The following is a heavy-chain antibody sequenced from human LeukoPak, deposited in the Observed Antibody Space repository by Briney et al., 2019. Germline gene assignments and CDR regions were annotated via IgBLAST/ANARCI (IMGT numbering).Heavy chain of an antibody. V-gene: IGHV1-46*01. CDR2: SIPSGGST. D-gene: IGHD3-22*01. Sequence: ASVKVSCKASGYTFTSYYMHWVRQAPGQGLEWMGISIPSGGSTTYAQKFQGRVTMTRDTSTRTVYMELSSLRSEDTAVYYCAREGSSGYSYFDYWGQGTLVTVSS. CDR1: GYTFTSYY. CDR3: AREGSSGYSYFDY. J-gene: IGHJ4*02.